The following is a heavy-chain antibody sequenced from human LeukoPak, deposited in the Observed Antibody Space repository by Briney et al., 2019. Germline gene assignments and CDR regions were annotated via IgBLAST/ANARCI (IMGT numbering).Heavy chain of an antibody. CDR1: GFTFSNYA. V-gene: IGHV3-7*01. Sequence: GGSLRLSCGASGFTFSNYAMSWVRQAPGKGLEWVANIKPDGGETYYVDSVKGRFTISRDNAKSSLYLQMNSLRAEDTAVYYCARDYNLGQGTLVTVSS. CDR3: ARDYN. J-gene: IGHJ4*02. CDR2: IKPDGGET.